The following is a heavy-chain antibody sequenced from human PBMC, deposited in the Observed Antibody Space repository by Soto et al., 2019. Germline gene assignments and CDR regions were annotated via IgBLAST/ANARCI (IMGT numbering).Heavy chain of an antibody. D-gene: IGHD3-10*01. Sequence: GGSLSLSCAASGFTFSSYGMHWVRQAPGKGLEWVAVIWYDGSNKYYADSVKGRFTISKDNSKNTLYLQLNSLRAEDTAVYYCAREGFSSGAGSYAMDIWGQGTMVTVSS. CDR1: GFTFSSYG. J-gene: IGHJ3*02. CDR3: AREGFSSGAGSYAMDI. CDR2: IWYDGSNK. V-gene: IGHV3-33*08.